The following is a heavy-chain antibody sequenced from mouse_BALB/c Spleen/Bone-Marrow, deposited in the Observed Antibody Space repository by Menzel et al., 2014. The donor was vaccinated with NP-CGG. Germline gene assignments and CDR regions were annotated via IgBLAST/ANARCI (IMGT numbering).Heavy chain of an antibody. CDR1: GYSFTSYW. CDR2: IHLSDSES. D-gene: IGHD3-3*01. Sequence: QVQLQQPGAELARPGASVKLSCKASGYSFTSYWMNWVKPRPGQGLEWIGMIHLSDSESRLNQKFKDKATLTVDKSSSTAYMQLSSPTSEDSAVYYCTRYDLTTRAFAYWGQGTLVTVSA. CDR3: TRYDLTTRAFAY. J-gene: IGHJ3*01. V-gene: IGHV1-61*01.